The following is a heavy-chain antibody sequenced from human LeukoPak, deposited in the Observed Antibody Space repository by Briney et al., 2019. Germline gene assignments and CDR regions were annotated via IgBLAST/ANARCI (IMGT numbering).Heavy chain of an antibody. D-gene: IGHD3-10*01. Sequence: GASVKVSCEASGGTFTSYAISWVRQAPGQGLEWMGGIIPIFGTANYAQKFQGRVTITADESTSTAYMELSSLRSEDTAVYFCAREISGSGSYFDYWGRGTLVTVSS. CDR3: AREISGSGSYFDY. CDR2: IIPIFGTA. J-gene: IGHJ4*02. V-gene: IGHV1-69*13. CDR1: GGTFTSYA.